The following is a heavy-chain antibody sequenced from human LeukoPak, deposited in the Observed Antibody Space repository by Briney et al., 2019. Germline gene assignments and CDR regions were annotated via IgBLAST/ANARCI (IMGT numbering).Heavy chain of an antibody. CDR1: VASISNYY. Sequence: SETLSLTCAVSVASISNYYWSWIRQAPGKGLEWIGYISTSGSTNYNPSLKSRVSISLDTSNNRFSLNLNFVTAADMAVYFCASPRTSYRYTFDYWGPGALVTVSS. CDR3: ASPRTSYRYTFDY. J-gene: IGHJ4*02. D-gene: IGHD5-18*01. CDR2: ISTSGST. V-gene: IGHV4-4*09.